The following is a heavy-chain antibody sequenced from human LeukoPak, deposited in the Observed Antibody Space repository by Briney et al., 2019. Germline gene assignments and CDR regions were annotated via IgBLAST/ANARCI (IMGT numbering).Heavy chain of an antibody. J-gene: IGHJ4*02. CDR3: ASVQGGGGY. Sequence: ASVKVSCKASGGIFSSYAISWVRQAPGQGLEWMGWISAYNGNTNYAQKLQGRVTMTTDTSTSTAYMELRSLRSDDTAVYYCASVQGGGGYWGQGTLVTVSS. V-gene: IGHV1-18*01. CDR1: GGIFSSYA. D-gene: IGHD2-15*01. CDR2: ISAYNGNT.